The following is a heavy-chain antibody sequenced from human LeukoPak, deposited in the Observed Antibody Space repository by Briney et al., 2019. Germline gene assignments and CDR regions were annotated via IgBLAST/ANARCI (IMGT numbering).Heavy chain of an antibody. J-gene: IGHJ3*02. Sequence: SETLSLTCAVYGGSFSGYYWSWIRQPPGKGLEWIGEINHSGSTNYNPSLKSRVTISVDTSKNQFSLKLSSVTAADTAVYYCASKTMVDDAFDIWGQGTMVTVSS. CDR1: GGSFSGYY. CDR2: INHSGST. D-gene: IGHD3-10*01. CDR3: ASKTMVDDAFDI. V-gene: IGHV4-34*01.